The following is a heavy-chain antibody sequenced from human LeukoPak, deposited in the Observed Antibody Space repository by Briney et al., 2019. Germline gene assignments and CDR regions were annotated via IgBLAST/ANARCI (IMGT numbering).Heavy chain of an antibody. CDR3: ARDYYDSSGYYYVRAFDI. Sequence: SETLSLTCAVYGGSFSGYYWSWIRQPPGKGLEWIGEINHSGSTNYNPSLKSRVTISVDTSKNQFSLKLSSVTAADTAVYYCARDYYDSSGYYYVRAFDIWGQGTMVTVSS. D-gene: IGHD3-22*01. J-gene: IGHJ3*02. CDR2: INHSGST. V-gene: IGHV4-34*01. CDR1: GGSFSGYY.